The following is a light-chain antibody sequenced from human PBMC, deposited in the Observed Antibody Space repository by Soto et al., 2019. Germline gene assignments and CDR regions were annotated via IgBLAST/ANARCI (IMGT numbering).Light chain of an antibody. V-gene: IGKV1-27*01. CDR2: AAS. CDR1: QGISNY. Sequence: DIQMTQSPSSLSASVGDRVTITCRASQGISNYLAWYQQKPGQVPKLLIYAASTLQSGVPSRFSGSGSETDFTLTISSLQPEDVGSYYCQKYNSGPPVTFGPGTKVDIK. CDR3: QKYNSGPPVT. J-gene: IGKJ3*01.